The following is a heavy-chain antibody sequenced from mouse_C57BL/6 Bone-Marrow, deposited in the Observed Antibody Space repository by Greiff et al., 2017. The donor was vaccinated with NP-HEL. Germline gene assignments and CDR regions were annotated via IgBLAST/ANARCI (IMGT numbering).Heavy chain of an antibody. J-gene: IGHJ3*01. CDR1: GYTFTSYW. V-gene: IGHV1-52*01. D-gene: IGHD1-1*01. CDR2: IDPSDSET. CDR3: ARGAYGSSLAWFGY. Sequence: QVQLQQPGAELVRPGSSVKLSCKASGYTFTSYWMHWVKQRPIQGLEWIGNIDPSDSETHYNQKFKDKATLTVDKSSSTAYMQLSSLTSEDSAVYYCARGAYGSSLAWFGYWGQGTLVTVSA.